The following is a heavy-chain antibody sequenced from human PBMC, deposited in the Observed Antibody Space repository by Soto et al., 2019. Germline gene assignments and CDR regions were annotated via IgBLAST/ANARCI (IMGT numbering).Heavy chain of an antibody. CDR1: GFTFSSYE. CDR2: ISSSGSTI. D-gene: IGHD1-26*01. Sequence: EVQLVESGGGLVQPGVSRRLSCAASGFTFSSYEMNWVRQAPGKGLEWVSYISSSGSTIYYADTVKGRFTISRDNAKNSLSLQLNSKRAEDKAVYYCARASSGSPDYWGQGTMVTVSS. J-gene: IGHJ4*02. V-gene: IGHV3-48*03. CDR3: ARASSGSPDY.